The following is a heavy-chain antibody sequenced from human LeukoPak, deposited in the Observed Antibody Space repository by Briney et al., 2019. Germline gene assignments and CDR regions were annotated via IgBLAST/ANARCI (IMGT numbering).Heavy chain of an antibody. V-gene: IGHV1-24*01. J-gene: IGHJ3*02. CDR2: FDPEDGET. D-gene: IGHD3-22*01. CDR1: GYTLTELS. Sequence: ASVKVSCKVSGYTLTELSMQWVRQAPGKGLEWMGGFDPEDGETIYTQKFQGRVTMTEDTSTDTAYMELSSLRSEDTAVYYCATVAQWLGDAFDIWGQGTMVTVSS. CDR3: ATVAQWLGDAFDI.